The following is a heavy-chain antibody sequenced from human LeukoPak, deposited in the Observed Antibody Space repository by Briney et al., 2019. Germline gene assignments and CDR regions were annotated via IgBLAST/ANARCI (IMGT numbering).Heavy chain of an antibody. D-gene: IGHD4-17*01. J-gene: IGHJ4*02. V-gene: IGHV3-74*01. CDR2: ISSDGTYT. Sequence: HPGGSLRLSCAASGFTFSSHLMHWVRQAPGKGLVWVSRISSDGTYTNYADSVRGRFTISRDNAKNTLYLQMNSLRAEDTAVYYCANEIRPNDYWGQGTLVTVSS. CDR3: ANEIRPNDY. CDR1: GFTFSSHL.